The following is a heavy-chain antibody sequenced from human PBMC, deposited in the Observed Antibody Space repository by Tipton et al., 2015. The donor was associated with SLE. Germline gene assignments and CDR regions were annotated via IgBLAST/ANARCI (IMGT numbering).Heavy chain of an antibody. Sequence: SLRLSCAASGFTFSSYAMHWVRQAPGKGLEWVAAISYDGSNKYYADSVKGRFTISRDNSKNTLYLQMNSLRAEDTAVYYCARGGLGITVGAFDIWGQGTMVTVSS. CDR2: ISYDGSNK. CDR3: ARGGLGITVGAFDI. V-gene: IGHV3-30*04. CDR1: GFTFSSYA. D-gene: IGHD7-27*01. J-gene: IGHJ3*02.